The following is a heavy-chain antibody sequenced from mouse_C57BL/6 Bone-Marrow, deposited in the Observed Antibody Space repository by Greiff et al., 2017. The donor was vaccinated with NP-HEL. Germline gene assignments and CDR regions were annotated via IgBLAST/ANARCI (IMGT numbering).Heavy chain of an antibody. CDR2: INSDGGST. CDR3: ARLYYSKRDFGYAMDY. J-gene: IGHJ4*01. Sequence: EVKLMESGGGLVQPGESLKLSCESNEYEFPSHDMSWVRKTPEKRLELVAAINSDGGSTYYPDTMASRFIISRDNTKKTLYLQMSSLRSEDTALYYCARLYYSKRDFGYAMDYWGQGTSVTVSS. D-gene: IGHD2-5*01. CDR1: EYEFPSHD. V-gene: IGHV5-2*01.